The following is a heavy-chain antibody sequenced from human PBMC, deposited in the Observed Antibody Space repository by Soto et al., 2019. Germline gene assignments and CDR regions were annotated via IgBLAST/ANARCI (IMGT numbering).Heavy chain of an antibody. CDR1: GFTFSSYV. CDR2: ISGSGGST. V-gene: IGHV3-23*01. Sequence: EVQLLESGGGLVQPGGSLRLSCAASGFTFSSYVMSWVRQAPGKGLEWVSAISGSGGSTYYADSVKGRFTISRDNSKKTLYPQMNSLRAEDTAVYYCASRETEYYYDGMDVWGQGTTVTVSS. J-gene: IGHJ6*02. CDR3: ASRETEYYYDGMDV.